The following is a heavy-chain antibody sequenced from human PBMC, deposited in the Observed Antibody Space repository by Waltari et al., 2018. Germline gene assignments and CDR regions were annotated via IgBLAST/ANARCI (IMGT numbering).Heavy chain of an antibody. J-gene: IGHJ4*02. Sequence: EVQLVESGGGLVQRGGSLRLSCVGSGFTFSSYWMSWVRQAPGKGREWVANIKQDGSEKYYVDSVKGRFTISRDNAKNSLYLQMNSLRAEDTAVYYCARRYCRGGSCYQWFDYWGQGTLVTVSS. D-gene: IGHD2-15*01. CDR3: ARRYCRGGSCYQWFDY. V-gene: IGHV3-7*01. CDR1: GFTFSSYW. CDR2: IKQDGSEK.